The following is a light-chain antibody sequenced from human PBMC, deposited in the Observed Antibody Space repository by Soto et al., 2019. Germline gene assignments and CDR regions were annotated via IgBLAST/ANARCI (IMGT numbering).Light chain of an antibody. CDR1: KNDIGVYDF. CDR2: EVV. CDR3: KSYTGSNTYV. V-gene: IGLV2-8*01. Sequence: SALTQPPSASGSPGRSVTIACTGTKNDIGVYDFVSWYQHPPGKAPRLIIYEVVQRPSGVPDLFSGSKSGNTASLTVSGLQAADEADYFCKSYTGSNTYVFGSGTKVTVL. J-gene: IGLJ1*01.